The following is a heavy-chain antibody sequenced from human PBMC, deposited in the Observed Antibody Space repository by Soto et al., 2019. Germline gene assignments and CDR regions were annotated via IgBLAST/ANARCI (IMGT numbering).Heavy chain of an antibody. V-gene: IGHV4-31*03. Sequence: PSETLSLTCTVSGGSISSGGYYWSWIRQHPGKGLEWIGYIYYSGSTYYNPSLKSRVTISVDTSKNQFSLKLNSMIAADTAVYYCARADPDASVGYWGQGTLVTVSS. CDR1: GGSISSGGYY. CDR2: IYYSGST. CDR3: ARADPDASVGY. D-gene: IGHD2-15*01. J-gene: IGHJ4*02.